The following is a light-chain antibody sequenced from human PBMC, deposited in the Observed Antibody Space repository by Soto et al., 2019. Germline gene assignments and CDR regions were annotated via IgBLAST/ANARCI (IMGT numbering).Light chain of an antibody. CDR2: AAY. J-gene: IGKJ5*01. CDR3: QQRYNRPPIT. CDR1: QSVTSTY. V-gene: IGKV3D-20*02. Sequence: EVMISQSVSTLSLATGERATLSCTPRQSVTSTYLAWYQQTPGQAARLLIYAAYSRATGITDRLSGGGSATAFTIPIISLEHADFVVYYCQQRYNRPPITFGQGTRLEIK.